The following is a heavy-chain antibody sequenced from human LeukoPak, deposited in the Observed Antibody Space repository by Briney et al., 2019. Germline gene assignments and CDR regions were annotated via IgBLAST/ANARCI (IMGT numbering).Heavy chain of an antibody. CDR2: IKQDGSEK. CDR1: GFTFSSYW. V-gene: IGHV3-7*01. J-gene: IGHJ4*02. CDR3: VREGTTVALFDY. Sequence: PGGSLRLSCAASGFTFSSYWMSWVRQAPGKGLEWVANIKQDGSEKYYVDPVKGRFTISRDNAENSLYLQMNSLRVEDTAAHCCVREGTTVALFDYWGQGSLVTVSS. D-gene: IGHD6-19*01.